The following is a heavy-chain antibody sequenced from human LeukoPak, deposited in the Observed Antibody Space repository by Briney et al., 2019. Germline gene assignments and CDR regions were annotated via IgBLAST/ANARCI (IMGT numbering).Heavy chain of an antibody. J-gene: IGHJ6*03. D-gene: IGHD1-26*01. V-gene: IGHV3-48*04. CDR2: ISSSGSTI. Sequence: GGSLRLSCVGSGFTFDTYAMTWVRQAPGKGLEWVSYISSSGSTIYYADSVKGRFTISRDNAKNSLYLQMNSLRAEDTAVYYCARAGGSYYYYYYVDVWGKGTTVTVSS. CDR3: ARAGGSYYYYYYVDV. CDR1: GFTFDTYA.